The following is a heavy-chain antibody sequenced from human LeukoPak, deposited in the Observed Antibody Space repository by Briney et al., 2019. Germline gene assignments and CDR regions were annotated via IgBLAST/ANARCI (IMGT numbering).Heavy chain of an antibody. V-gene: IGHV3-23*01. Sequence: GGSLRLSCAASGFTFSSYAMSWVRQAPGKGLEGVSAISGSGGSTYYADSVKGRFTISRDNSKNTLNLQMNSLRAEDTAVYYCAKDGSGSPYYYGMDVWGQGTTATVSS. CDR1: GFTFSSYA. J-gene: IGHJ6*02. CDR3: AKDGSGSPYYYGMDV. CDR2: ISGSGGST. D-gene: IGHD3-10*01.